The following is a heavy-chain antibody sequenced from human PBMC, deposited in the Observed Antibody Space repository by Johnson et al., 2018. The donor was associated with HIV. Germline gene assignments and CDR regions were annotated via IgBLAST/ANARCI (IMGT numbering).Heavy chain of an antibody. CDR3: ARDTGERQPAYLYAFDI. CDR2: IVYDGNKK. V-gene: IGHV3-30*02. Sequence: VQLVESGGGVVQPGGSLRLSCAASGFTFSSYGMHWVRQAPGKGLEWVAFIVYDGNKKYYVDSVRGRLTISRDNSKNTLYLQMNSLIAEDTAVYYCARDTGERQPAYLYAFDIWGQGTMVTVSS. J-gene: IGHJ3*02. D-gene: IGHD1-1*01. CDR1: GFTFSSYG.